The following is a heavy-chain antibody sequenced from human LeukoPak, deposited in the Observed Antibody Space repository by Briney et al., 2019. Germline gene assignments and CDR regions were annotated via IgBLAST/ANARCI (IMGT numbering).Heavy chain of an antibody. V-gene: IGHV4-39*07. D-gene: IGHD6-19*01. CDR3: ARVHSSGWYEDY. Sequence: SETLSLTCTVSGGSISSSSYYWGWIRQPPGKGLEWIGSIYYSGSTYYNPSLKSRVTISVDTSKNQFSLKLSSVTAADTAVYYCARVHSSGWYEDYWGQGTLVTVSS. CDR1: GGSISSSSYY. CDR2: IYYSGST. J-gene: IGHJ4*02.